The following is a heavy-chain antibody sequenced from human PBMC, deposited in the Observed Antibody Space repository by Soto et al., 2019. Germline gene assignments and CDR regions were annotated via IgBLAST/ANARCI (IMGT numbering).Heavy chain of an antibody. Sequence: QVQLQESGPGLVKPSETLSLTCTVSGGSISSYYWSWIRQPAGKGLEWIGRIYTSGSTNYNPSLKSRVPMSVDTSKHQFSLKLSSVTAADTAVYYCARVGGEEPIFGVEPYNWFDPWGQGTLVTVSS. D-gene: IGHD3-3*01. CDR1: GGSISSYY. J-gene: IGHJ5*02. CDR3: ARVGGEEPIFGVEPYNWFDP. V-gene: IGHV4-4*07. CDR2: IYTSGST.